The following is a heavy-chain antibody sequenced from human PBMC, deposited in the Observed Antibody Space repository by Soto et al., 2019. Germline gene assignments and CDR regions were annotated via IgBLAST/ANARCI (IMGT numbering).Heavy chain of an antibody. D-gene: IGHD1-1*01. Sequence: SQTLSLTCAISGDNVSSNSATWTWIRQSPSRGLEWLGRTYYRSKWYSDYAGSLKSRIIINPDTSKNQFSLQVNSVIPEDTAVYYCARDRFATGTFDYWGQGTLVTVSS. CDR3: ARDRFATGTFDY. CDR2: TYYRSKWYS. CDR1: GDNVSSNSAT. V-gene: IGHV6-1*01. J-gene: IGHJ4*02.